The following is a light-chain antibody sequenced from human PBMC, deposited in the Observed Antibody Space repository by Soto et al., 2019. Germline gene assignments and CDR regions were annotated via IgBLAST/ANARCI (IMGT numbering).Light chain of an antibody. CDR1: QSVSPW. J-gene: IGKJ1*01. V-gene: IGKV1-5*03. CDR2: KVS. Sequence: DIQMTQSPSPLSASVGDRVTITCRASQSVSPWLAWYQQKPGKAPDLLIYKVSTLESGVPSRFRGSGSGTEFTLTISSLQPDDSATYYCQHYNSYSTFGQGTKVEIK. CDR3: QHYNSYST.